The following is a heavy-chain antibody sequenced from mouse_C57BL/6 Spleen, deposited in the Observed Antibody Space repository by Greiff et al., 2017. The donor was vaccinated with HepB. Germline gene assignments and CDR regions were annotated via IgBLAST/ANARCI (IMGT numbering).Heavy chain of an antibody. Sequence: EVQRVESGGGLVKPGGSLKLSCAASGFTFSSYTMSWVRQTPEKRLEWVATISGGGGNTYYPDSVKGRFTISRDNAKNTLYLQMSSLRSEDTALYYCAGRGLTRAMDDWGQGTSVTVSS. D-gene: IGHD6-1*01. CDR2: ISGGGGNT. J-gene: IGHJ4*01. V-gene: IGHV5-9*01. CDR1: GFTFSSYT. CDR3: AGRGLTRAMDD.